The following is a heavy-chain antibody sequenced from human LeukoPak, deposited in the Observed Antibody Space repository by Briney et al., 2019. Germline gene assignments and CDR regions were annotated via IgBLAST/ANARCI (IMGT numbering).Heavy chain of an antibody. J-gene: IGHJ4*02. Sequence: SETLSLTYTVSGGSVSNDYWSWVRQPPGKALEWIGNIYYSGSTNYNPSLKSRVTISLDTANNQFSLKLSSVTAADTAVYYCAGTSKWLAFDYWGQGTLVTVSS. D-gene: IGHD6-19*01. V-gene: IGHV4-59*02. CDR2: IYYSGST. CDR1: GGSVSNDY. CDR3: AGTSKWLAFDY.